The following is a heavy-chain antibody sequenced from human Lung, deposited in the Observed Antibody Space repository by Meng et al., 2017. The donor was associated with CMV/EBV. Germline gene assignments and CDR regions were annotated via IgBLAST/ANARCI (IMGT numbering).Heavy chain of an antibody. CDR2: IIPTFRTP. V-gene: IGHV1-69*05. J-gene: IGHJ3*01. D-gene: IGHD1-14*01. CDR1: RGTLTNFA. CDR3: ARGPFRPEAFHV. Sequence: SVXVSXKASRGTLTNFAINWVRQAPGQGLQWLGGIIPTFRTPHYAQKFQGRVAITTDEPMTTVYMELSSLKFDDTAVYYCARGPFRPEAFHVWGQGTVVTVSS.